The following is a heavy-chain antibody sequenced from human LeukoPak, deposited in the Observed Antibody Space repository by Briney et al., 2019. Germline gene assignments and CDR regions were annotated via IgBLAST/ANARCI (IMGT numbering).Heavy chain of an antibody. CDR2: IDGSSSRI. CDR1: GFTFSDYY. D-gene: IGHD3-3*01. J-gene: IGHJ3*02. V-gene: IGHV3-11*01. Sequence: GGSLRLSCAASGFTFSDYYMSWIRQAPGKGLEWVSYIDGSSSRINYADSVKGRFTIARDNAKNSLFLQMNSLTVEDTAVYYCASRVAFDIWGLGTMVTVSS. CDR3: ASRVAFDI.